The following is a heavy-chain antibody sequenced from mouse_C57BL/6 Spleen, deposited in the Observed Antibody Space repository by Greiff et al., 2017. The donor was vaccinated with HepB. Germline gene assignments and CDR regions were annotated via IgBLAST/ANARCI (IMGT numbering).Heavy chain of an antibody. Sequence: VQRVESGPGLVQPSQSLSITCTVSGFSLTSYGVHWVRQSPGKGLEWLGVIWRGGSTDYNAAFMSRLSITKDNSKSQVFFKMNSLQADDTAIYYCAKGYYSNYVDAMDYWGQGTSVTVSS. CDR1: GFSLTSYG. CDR3: AKGYYSNYVDAMDY. CDR2: IWRGGST. J-gene: IGHJ4*01. D-gene: IGHD2-5*01. V-gene: IGHV2-5*01.